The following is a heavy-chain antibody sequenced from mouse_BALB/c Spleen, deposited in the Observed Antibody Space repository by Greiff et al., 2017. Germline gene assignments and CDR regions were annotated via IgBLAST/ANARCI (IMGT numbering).Heavy chain of an antibody. CDR1: GFTFNTYA. D-gene: IGHD1-2*01. J-gene: IGHJ3*01. CDR3: VRTTATAWFAY. V-gene: IGHV10-1*02. CDR2: IRSKSNNYAT. Sequence: GGGLVQPKGSLKLSCAASGFTFNTYAMNWVRQAPGKGLEWVARIRSKSNNYATYYADSVKDRFTISRDDSQSMLYLQMNNLKTEDTAMYYCVRTTATAWFAYWGQGTLVTVSA.